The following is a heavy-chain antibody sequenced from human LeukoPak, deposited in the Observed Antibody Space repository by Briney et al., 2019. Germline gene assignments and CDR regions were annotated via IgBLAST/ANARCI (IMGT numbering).Heavy chain of an antibody. D-gene: IGHD2-15*01. J-gene: IGHJ4*02. CDR1: GGSISSGGYS. CDR2: IYHSGST. Sequence: SPSQTLSLTCAVSGGSISSGGYSWSWIRQPPGKGLEWIGYIYHSGSTYYNPSLKRRVTISVDRSKNQFSLKLSSVTAADTAVYYCARVVNGVVVAAANGEDYFDYWGQGTLVTVSS. V-gene: IGHV4-30-2*01. CDR3: ARVVNGVVVAAANGEDYFDY.